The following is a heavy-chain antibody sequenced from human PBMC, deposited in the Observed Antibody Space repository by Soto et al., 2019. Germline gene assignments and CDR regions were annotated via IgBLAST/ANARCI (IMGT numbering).Heavy chain of an antibody. CDR2: ISGSGSTI. Sequence: GDLILTCASSGFPFSRYAVSWVRQAPGKGPEWISSISGSGSTIYYADSVKGRFTISRDNSKNTLYLQMSSLRAEDTAVYYCAKVFYYYDSSGYYYFDYWGQGTLVTVSS. V-gene: IGHV3-23*01. D-gene: IGHD3-22*01. J-gene: IGHJ4*02. CDR1: GFPFSRYA. CDR3: AKVFYYYDSSGYYYFDY.